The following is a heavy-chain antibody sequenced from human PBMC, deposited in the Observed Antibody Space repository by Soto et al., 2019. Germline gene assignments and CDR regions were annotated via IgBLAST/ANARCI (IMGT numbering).Heavy chain of an antibody. V-gene: IGHV4-61*01. CDR3: ARGGSTLFGVVHYFHY. Sequence: SETLSLTCTVSGGSVSSGSYYWSWIRQPPGKGLEWIGYIYYSGSTKYNPSLKSRVTISVDTSKNQFSLKLSSVTAADTAVYYCARGGSTLFGVVHYFHYWGQGTLVTVSS. CDR2: IYYSGST. CDR1: GGSVSSGSYY. D-gene: IGHD3-3*01. J-gene: IGHJ4*02.